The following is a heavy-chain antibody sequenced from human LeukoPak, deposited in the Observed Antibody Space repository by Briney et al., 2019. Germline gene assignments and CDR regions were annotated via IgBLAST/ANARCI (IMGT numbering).Heavy chain of an antibody. D-gene: IGHD1-26*01. J-gene: IGHJ4*02. CDR1: GASISSGSYY. CDR3: ARKVGATSIDY. V-gene: IGHV4-61*02. CDR2: IFASGST. Sequence: PSETLSLTCTVSGASISSGSYYWNWIRQPAGKGLEWIGRIFASGSTNYNPSLKSRVTISLDTSKNQLSLKLSSVTAADTAVYYCARKVGATSIDYWGQGTLVTVSS.